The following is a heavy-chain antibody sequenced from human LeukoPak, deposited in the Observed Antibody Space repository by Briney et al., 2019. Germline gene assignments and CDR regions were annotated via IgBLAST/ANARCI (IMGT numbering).Heavy chain of an antibody. D-gene: IGHD6-13*01. V-gene: IGHV4-59*08. Sequence: SETLSLTCTVSGGSISSYYWSWIRQPPGKGLERIGYIYYSGSTNYNPSLKSRVTISVDTSKNRFSLKLSSVTAADTAVYYCARLGIAAAANWFDPWGQGTLVTVSS. CDR3: ARLGIAAAANWFDP. J-gene: IGHJ5*02. CDR2: IYYSGST. CDR1: GGSISSYY.